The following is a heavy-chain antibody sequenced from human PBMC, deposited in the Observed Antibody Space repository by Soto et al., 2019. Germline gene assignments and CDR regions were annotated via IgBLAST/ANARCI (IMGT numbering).Heavy chain of an antibody. V-gene: IGHV1-69*13. CDR2: IIPIFGTA. CDR3: ARGGTKDSVGELTWFDP. CDR1: GGTFSSYS. Sequence: SVAVSCRASGGTFSSYSISWVLQAPGQGFEWMGGIIPIFGTANYAQKFQGRVTITADESTSTAYMELSSLRSEDTAVYYCARGGTKDSVGELTWFDPWGQGTLVTVSS. D-gene: IGHD1-26*01. J-gene: IGHJ5*02.